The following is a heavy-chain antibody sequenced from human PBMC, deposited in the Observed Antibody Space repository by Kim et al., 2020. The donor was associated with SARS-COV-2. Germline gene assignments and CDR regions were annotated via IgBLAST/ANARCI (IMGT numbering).Heavy chain of an antibody. V-gene: IGHV3-66*01. CDR3: ATVVFYYDAGYFKN. CDR2: IYSGGNT. Sequence: GGSLRLSCAASGYTVTYSYMGWVRQAPGKGLEWVSFIYSGGNTIYADSVKGRLIISRDHSKNTLYPQMNSLRAEDTAVYYCATVVFYYDAGYFKNWGQGTLVIVSS. J-gene: IGHJ1*01. D-gene: IGHD3-22*01. CDR1: GYTVTYSY.